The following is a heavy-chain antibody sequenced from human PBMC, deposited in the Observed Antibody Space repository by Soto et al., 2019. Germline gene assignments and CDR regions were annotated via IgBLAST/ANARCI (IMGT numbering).Heavy chain of an antibody. CDR3: TRAVLDRTRSLDALDI. CDR2: IRSKAYGGTT. J-gene: IGHJ3*02. Sequence: GGSLRLSCTASGFTFGDYAMSWFRQAPGKGLEWVGFIRSKAYGGTTEYAASVKGRFTISRDDSKSIAYLQMNSLKTEDTAVYYCTRAVLDRTRSLDALDIWGQGTMVTV. CDR1: GFTFGDYA. V-gene: IGHV3-49*03. D-gene: IGHD2-2*03.